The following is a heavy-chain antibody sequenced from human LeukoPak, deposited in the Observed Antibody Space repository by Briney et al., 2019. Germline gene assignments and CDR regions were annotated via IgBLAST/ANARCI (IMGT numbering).Heavy chain of an antibody. CDR3: ATDQIAVAGSSYFDY. CDR2: ISYDGSNT. D-gene: IGHD6-19*01. J-gene: IGHJ4*02. Sequence: GGSLRLSCAASGFTLSSYGMHWVRQAPGKGLEWVAVISYDGSNTYYADSVKGRFTISRDNSENTLFLQMNSLRSEDTAVYYCATDQIAVAGSSYFDYWGQGTLVTVSS. V-gene: IGHV3-30*03. CDR1: GFTLSSYG.